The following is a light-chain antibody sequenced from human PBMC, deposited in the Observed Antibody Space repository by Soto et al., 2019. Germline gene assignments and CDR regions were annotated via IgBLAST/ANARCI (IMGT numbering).Light chain of an antibody. J-gene: IGKJ2*01. Sequence: EIVLTQSPATLSVSPGERATLSCRASQSVRFYLSWYQQKPGQPPRLLIYESSNRATGIPARFSGSGSGTDFTLTISSLETADSVVYYSQPRSLSPYTFGQGTNLEIK. CDR1: QSVRFY. V-gene: IGKV3-11*01. CDR3: QPRSLSPYT. CDR2: ESS.